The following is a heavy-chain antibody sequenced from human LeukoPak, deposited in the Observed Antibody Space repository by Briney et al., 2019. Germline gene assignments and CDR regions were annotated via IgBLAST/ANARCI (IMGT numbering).Heavy chain of an antibody. CDR2: ISSSSSTI. CDR1: GFTFSSYS. D-gene: IGHD7-27*01. CDR3: AKDSPPLGTGATAY. J-gene: IGHJ4*02. V-gene: IGHV3-48*01. Sequence: GGSLRLSCAASGFTFSSYSMNWVRQAPGKGLEWVSYISSSSSTIYYADSVKGRFTISRDNSKNTLYLQMNSLRAEDTAVYYCAKDSPPLGTGATAYWGQGTLVTVSS.